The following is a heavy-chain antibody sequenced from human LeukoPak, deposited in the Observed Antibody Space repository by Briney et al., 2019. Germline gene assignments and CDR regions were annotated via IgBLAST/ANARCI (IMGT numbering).Heavy chain of an antibody. J-gene: IGHJ4*02. CDR2: ISAYNGNT. V-gene: IGHV1-18*01. Sequence: ASVKVSCKASGYTFTSYGISWVRQAPGQGLEWMGWISAYNGNTNYAQKLQGRVTMTTDTSTSTAYMELRSLRSDDTAVYYCATMPDILTGYYMSYWGQGTLVTVSS. D-gene: IGHD3-9*01. CDR3: ATMPDILTGYYMSY. CDR1: GYTFTSYG.